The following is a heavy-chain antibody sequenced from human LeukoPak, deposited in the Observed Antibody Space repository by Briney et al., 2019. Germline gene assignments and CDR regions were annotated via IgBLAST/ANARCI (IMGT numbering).Heavy chain of an antibody. Sequence: GGPLRLSCSASGFTFSNSWMSWVRQAPGKGLEWVANLKEDGSEKYHVDSVKGRFTISRDNAKNSLYLQMNSLRAEDTAVYYCARVLYYMDVWGKGTTVTVSS. CDR2: LKEDGSEK. CDR1: GFTFSNSW. CDR3: ARVLYYMDV. D-gene: IGHD3-3*01. J-gene: IGHJ6*03. V-gene: IGHV3-7*01.